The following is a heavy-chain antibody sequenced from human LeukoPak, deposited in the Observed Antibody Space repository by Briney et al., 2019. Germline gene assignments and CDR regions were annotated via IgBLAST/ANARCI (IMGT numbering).Heavy chain of an antibody. CDR3: ARVRPDFQIGGDY. J-gene: IGHJ4*02. V-gene: IGHV3-48*01. CDR1: GCSFSNYN. CDR2: ISLSSGTI. D-gene: IGHD1-14*01. Sequence: GGSLRLSCAASGCSFSNYNMNWVRQAPGKGLEWISHISLSSGTIYYADSVKGRFTISRDNARNSLYLQMNTLRAEEPAVYYCARVRPDFQIGGDYWGQGTLVTVSS.